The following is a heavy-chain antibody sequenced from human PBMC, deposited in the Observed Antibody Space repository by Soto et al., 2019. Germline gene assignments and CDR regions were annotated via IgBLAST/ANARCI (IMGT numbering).Heavy chain of an antibody. Sequence: GGSLRLSCAASGFTFSSYSMNWVRQAPGKGLEWVSYISSSSSTIYYADSVKGRFTISRGNAKNSLYLQMNSLRDEDTAVYYCARDYYDFSSGYSPDAFDIWGQGTMVTVSS. CDR3: ARDYYDFSSGYSPDAFDI. J-gene: IGHJ3*02. CDR1: GFTFSSYS. V-gene: IGHV3-48*02. D-gene: IGHD3-3*01. CDR2: ISSSSSTI.